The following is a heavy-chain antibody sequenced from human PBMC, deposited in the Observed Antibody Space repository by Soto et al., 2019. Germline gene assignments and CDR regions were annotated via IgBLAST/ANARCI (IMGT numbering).Heavy chain of an antibody. Sequence: SVKVSCKASGGTFSNYAISWVRQAPGQGLEWMGGIIPIFGTTNYAQRFQGRVTITADESTSTAYMELSSLRSEDTAVYYCARVSSSWYKDYFDYWGQATLVTVSS. CDR2: IIPIFGTT. J-gene: IGHJ4*02. CDR1: GGTFSNYA. V-gene: IGHV1-69*13. CDR3: ARVSSSWYKDYFDY. D-gene: IGHD6-13*01.